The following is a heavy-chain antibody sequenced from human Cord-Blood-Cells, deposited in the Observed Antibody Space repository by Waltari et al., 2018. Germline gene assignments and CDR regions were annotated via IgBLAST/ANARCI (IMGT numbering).Heavy chain of an antibody. V-gene: IGHV3-48*03. CDR3: ARELPQGDYFDY. CDR2: IRSSVSTI. D-gene: IGHD2-21*02. J-gene: IGHJ4*02. CDR1: GFTFSSYE. Sequence: EVQLVESGGGLVQPGGSLRLSCAASGFTFSSYEMNWVGQAPGKGLEWVSYIRSSVSTIYYADSVKGRFTISRDNAKNSLYLQMNSLRAEDTAVYYCARELPQGDYFDYWGQGTLVTVSS.